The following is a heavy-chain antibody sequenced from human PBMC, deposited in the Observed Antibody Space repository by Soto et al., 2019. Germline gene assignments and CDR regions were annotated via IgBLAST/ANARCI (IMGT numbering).Heavy chain of an antibody. J-gene: IGHJ5*02. CDR3: ASPKIAFYNWFDP. Sequence: QLQLQESGPGLVKPSETLSLTCTVSGGSISSSSYYWGWIRQPPGKGLEWIGSIYYSGSTYYNPSLKSRVTISVDTSKHQCSLKRSSVTAADTAVYYCASPKIAFYNWFDPWGQGTLVTVSS. CDR1: GGSISSSSYY. CDR2: IYYSGST. V-gene: IGHV4-39*01. D-gene: IGHD3-3*02.